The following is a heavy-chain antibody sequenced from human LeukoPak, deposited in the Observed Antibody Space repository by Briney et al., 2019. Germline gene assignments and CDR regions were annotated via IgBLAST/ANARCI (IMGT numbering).Heavy chain of an antibody. Sequence: GGSLRLSCAASGFTFSSYSMNWVRQAPGKGLEWVSSISSSSSYIYYADSVKGRFTISRDNAKNSLYLQMNSLRAEDTAVYYCARDGKRRITVVRDDYWGQGTLVTVSS. J-gene: IGHJ4*02. CDR3: ARDGKRRITVVRDDY. CDR1: GFTFSSYS. D-gene: IGHD3-10*01. CDR2: ISSSSSYI. V-gene: IGHV3-21*01.